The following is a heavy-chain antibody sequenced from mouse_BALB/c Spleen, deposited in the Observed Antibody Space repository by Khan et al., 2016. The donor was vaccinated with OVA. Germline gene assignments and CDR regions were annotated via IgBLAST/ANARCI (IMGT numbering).Heavy chain of an antibody. CDR3: ARLAYYYNSEAVAY. CDR2: INTGGHYT. D-gene: IGHD1-1*02. CDR1: GFTFSTYG. V-gene: IGHV5-6*01. Sequence: EVELVESGGDLVKTGGSLKLSCAASGFTFSTYGMSWVRQTPDKRLEWVATINTGGHYTYYIDTVKGRFTISRDNSKNILYLQMTSLRSEDTAMYYCARLAYYYNSEAVAYWGQGTLVTVAA. J-gene: IGHJ3*01.